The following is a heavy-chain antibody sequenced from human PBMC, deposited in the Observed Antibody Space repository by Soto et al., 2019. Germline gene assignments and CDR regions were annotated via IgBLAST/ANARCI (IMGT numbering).Heavy chain of an antibody. D-gene: IGHD2-2*02. CDR3: ARSYCSSTSCYSDGMGV. V-gene: IGHV5-10-1*01. Sequence: GESLKISCKGSGYSFTSYWISWVRQMPGKGLEWMGRIDPSDSYTNYSPSFRGHVTISPDKSISTAYLQWSSLKASDTAMYYCARSYCSSTSCYSDGMGVWGQGTTVTVSS. J-gene: IGHJ6*02. CDR1: GYSFTSYW. CDR2: IDPSDSYT.